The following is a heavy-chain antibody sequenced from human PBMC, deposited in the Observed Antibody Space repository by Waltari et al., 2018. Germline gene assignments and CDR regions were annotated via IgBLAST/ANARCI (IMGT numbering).Heavy chain of an antibody. CDR1: GFTFSNYA. D-gene: IGHD3-22*01. J-gene: IGHJ3*02. V-gene: IGHV3-30*01. Sequence: QVQLVESGGGVVQPGRSLRLSCAASGFTFSNYAMHWVRQAPGKGLEWVAVRSYDGSNKYYADSVKGRFTISRDNSKNTLYLQMNSLRAEDTAVYYCARESEIVTAFDIWGQGTMVTVSS. CDR2: RSYDGSNK. CDR3: ARESEIVTAFDI.